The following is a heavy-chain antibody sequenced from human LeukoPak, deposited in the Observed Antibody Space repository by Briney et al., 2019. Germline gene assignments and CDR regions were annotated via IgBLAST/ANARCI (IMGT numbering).Heavy chain of an antibody. D-gene: IGHD3-22*01. J-gene: IGHJ4*02. Sequence: GRSLRLSCAASGFSFNDYAMHWVRRAPGKGLEWVAVISFDGGNQYYADSVKGRFTISRDNSKKTLYLQMNSLRPEDTAVYYCTRDYDSTHFFDYWGQGTLVTVSS. CDR2: ISFDGGNQ. CDR3: TRDYDSTHFFDY. CDR1: GFSFNDYA. V-gene: IGHV3-30-3*01.